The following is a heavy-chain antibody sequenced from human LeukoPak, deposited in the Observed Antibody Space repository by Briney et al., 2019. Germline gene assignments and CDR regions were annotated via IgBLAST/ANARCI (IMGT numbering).Heavy chain of an antibody. CDR1: GGSISSSSYY. D-gene: IGHD3-22*01. Sequence: KPSETLSLTCTVSGGSISSSSYYWGWIRQPPGKGLEWIGNTYYSGSTYYNPSLKSRVAISVDTSKNQFSLKLSSVTAADTAVYYCARGVTLIVVVGVPGWYFDLWGRGTLVTVSS. CDR3: ARGVTLIVVVGVPGWYFDL. J-gene: IGHJ2*01. CDR2: TYYSGST. V-gene: IGHV4-39*07.